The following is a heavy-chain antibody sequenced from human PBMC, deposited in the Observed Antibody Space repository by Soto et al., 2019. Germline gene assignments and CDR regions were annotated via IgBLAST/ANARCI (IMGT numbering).Heavy chain of an antibody. J-gene: IGHJ4*02. CDR1: GFTFGSYA. D-gene: IGHD6-13*01. CDR3: AKDFRRAAADYYLDY. Sequence: GGSLRLSCAASGFTFGSYAMTWVRQAPGKGLEWVSSISGSGNIYYADSVKGRFTISRDNSKNTLYLQMNSLRVEDTAVYFCAKDFRRAAADYYLDYWGQGTLVTVSS. V-gene: IGHV3-23*01. CDR2: ISGSGNI.